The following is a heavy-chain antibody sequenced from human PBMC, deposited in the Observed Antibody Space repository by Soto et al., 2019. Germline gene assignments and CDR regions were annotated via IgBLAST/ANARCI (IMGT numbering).Heavy chain of an antibody. Sequence: ASVKVSCKASGYTFTSYGISRARQAPGQGPEWMGWISAHNRNTKYAQKLQGRVTMTTDTSTSTAYMELRSLTSDDSAVYYCARGSFGELFFDYWGQGTLVTVSS. V-gene: IGHV1-18*01. CDR1: GYTFTSYG. J-gene: IGHJ4*02. CDR3: ARGSFGELFFDY. CDR2: ISAHNRNT. D-gene: IGHD3-10*01.